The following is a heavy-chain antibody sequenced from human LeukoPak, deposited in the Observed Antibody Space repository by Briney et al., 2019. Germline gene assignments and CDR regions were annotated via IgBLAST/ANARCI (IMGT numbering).Heavy chain of an antibody. CDR3: AKSYSGSYLYYFDY. Sequence: GGSLRLSCEASGFTFVNYGFHWVRQAPVKALEWVAFISYNGNQKYGDSVKGRFTISRDNSKNTLYLQMNSLRAEDTAVYYCAKSYSGSYLYYFDYWGQGTLVTVSS. J-gene: IGHJ4*02. D-gene: IGHD1-26*01. CDR1: GFTFVNYG. CDR2: ISYNGNQ. V-gene: IGHV3-30*18.